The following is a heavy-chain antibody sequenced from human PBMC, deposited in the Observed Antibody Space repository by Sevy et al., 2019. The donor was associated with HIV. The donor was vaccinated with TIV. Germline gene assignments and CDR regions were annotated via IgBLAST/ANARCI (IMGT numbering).Heavy chain of an antibody. J-gene: IGHJ3*02. D-gene: IGHD3-22*01. Sequence: SETLSLTCTVSGGSVSSYYWSWIRQPAGKGLEWIGRIYTSGSTNYNPFLKSRVTMSVDTSKNQFSLMLSSVTAADTAVYYCARDRDGIDSSGTDAFDIWGQGTMVTVSS. CDR1: GGSVSSYY. CDR2: IYTSGST. CDR3: ARDRDGIDSSGTDAFDI. V-gene: IGHV4-4*07.